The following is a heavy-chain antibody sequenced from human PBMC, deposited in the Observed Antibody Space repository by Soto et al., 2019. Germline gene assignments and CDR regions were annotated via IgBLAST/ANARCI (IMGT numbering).Heavy chain of an antibody. CDR1: GYSVSSSDYY. V-gene: IGHV4-39*01. J-gene: IGHJ6*02. CDR3: APLTVSLSGPYGIHV. CDR2: MFYSGLT. D-gene: IGHD2-15*01. Sequence: SETLSLTCSVSGYSVSSSDYYWAWIRQPPGKGLEWIGSMFYSGLTYYNPSLKSRVTLSVDTSKNHFSVRLNSVTAADTAVYYCAPLTVSLSGPYGIHVWGQGTTVTVSS.